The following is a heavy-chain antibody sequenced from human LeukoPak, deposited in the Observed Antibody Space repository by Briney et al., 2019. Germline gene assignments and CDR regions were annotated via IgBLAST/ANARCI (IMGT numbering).Heavy chain of an antibody. CDR2: IYTSRTT. V-gene: IGHV4-61*02. Sequence: PSETLSLTCSVSGGSIISSSYYWSWIRQPAGKGREWIGRIYTSRTTNYNPSLKSRVTMSVDTSKNQFSLQLSSVTAADTAVYYCAREGEPVVVPASKEDWLDPRRQGTMVTVSS. D-gene: IGHD2-2*01. J-gene: IGHJ5*02. CDR3: AREGEPVVVPASKEDWLDP. CDR1: GGSIISSSYY.